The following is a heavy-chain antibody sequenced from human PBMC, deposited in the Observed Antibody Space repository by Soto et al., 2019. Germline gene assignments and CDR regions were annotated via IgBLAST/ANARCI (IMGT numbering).Heavy chain of an antibody. J-gene: IGHJ4*02. Sequence: ASETLSLTRPVSGGSLSWYYWGWVRPPAGEGLGWIGRIYPRGSTNYNPSLKSRVTMSVDTSKNQFSLNLSSVTAADTAVYYCARHGGDSYGWVSSWGQGTLVTVSS. CDR3: ARHGGDSYGWVSS. CDR2: IYPRGST. V-gene: IGHV4-4*07. CDR1: GGSLSWYY. D-gene: IGHD5-18*01.